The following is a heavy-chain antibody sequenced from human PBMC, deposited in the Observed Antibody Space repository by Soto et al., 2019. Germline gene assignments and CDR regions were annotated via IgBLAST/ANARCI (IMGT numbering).Heavy chain of an antibody. Sequence: QVQLVQSGAEVKKPGSSVKVSCKASGGTFNSYALTWVRQAPGHGLEWMGGIIPIFRSTNYAQKFQGRVTLTATSSKSTADRGRSSLRSDDPAVYYCSRVLHTPYCSGWRSFCWYFYLWGRGTLVTVSS. CDR2: IIPIFRST. J-gene: IGHJ2*01. V-gene: IGHV1-69*06. D-gene: IGHD2-15*01. CDR1: GGTFNSYA. CDR3: SRVLHTPYCSGWRSFCWYFYL.